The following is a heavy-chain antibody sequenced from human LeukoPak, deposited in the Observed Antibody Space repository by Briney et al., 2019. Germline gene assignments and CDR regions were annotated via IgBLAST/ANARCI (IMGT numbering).Heavy chain of an antibody. CDR2: VYSGDST. D-gene: IGHD2-2*01. J-gene: IGHJ4*02. CDR3: ARFCTSTSCYGGGIADY. CDR1: GFTVRSNY. V-gene: IGHV3-66*01. Sequence: AGGSLRLSCAASGFTVRSNYMSWVRQAPGKGLEWVAIVYSGDSTFYADSVKGRFTISSDNSKNTLYLQMNSLRAEDTAVYYCARFCTSTSCYGGGIADYWGQGTLVTVSS.